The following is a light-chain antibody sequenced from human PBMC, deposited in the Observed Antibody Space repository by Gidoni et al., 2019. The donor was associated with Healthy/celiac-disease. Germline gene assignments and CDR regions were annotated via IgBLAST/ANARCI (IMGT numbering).Light chain of an antibody. Sequence: QSDLTHPRSVSGSPAQSVTISCTGTSSDVGGYNYVSWYQQHPGKAPKLMIYDVSKRPSGVPNRFSGSTSGTTASLTISGLQAEDEADYYCCSYAGSYTLVFGGGTKLTVL. V-gene: IGLV2-11*01. CDR3: CSYAGSYTLV. J-gene: IGLJ3*02. CDR1: SSDVGGYNY. CDR2: DVS.